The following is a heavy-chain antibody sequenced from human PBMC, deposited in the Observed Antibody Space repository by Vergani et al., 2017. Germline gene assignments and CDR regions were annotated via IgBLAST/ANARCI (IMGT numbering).Heavy chain of an antibody. CDR1: GGSISSSSYY. CDR2: INYSGSN. CDR3: ARLQWLVTPDWFDP. V-gene: IGHV4-39*01. J-gene: IGHJ5*02. Sequence: QLQLQESGPGLVKPSETLSLTCSVSGGSISSSSYYWGWIRQPPGKGLEWIGSINYSGSNQYNPSLKSRVTISVDTSRNQFSLEVRSVTAADTAVYYCARLQWLVTPDWFDPWGQGSLVSVSS. D-gene: IGHD6-19*01.